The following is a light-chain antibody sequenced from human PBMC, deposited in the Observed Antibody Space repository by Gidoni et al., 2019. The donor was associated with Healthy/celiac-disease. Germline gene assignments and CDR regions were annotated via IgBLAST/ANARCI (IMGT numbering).Light chain of an antibody. CDR3: QQYGSF. CDR2: DAS. CDR1: QSVSSSY. V-gene: IGKV3-20*01. J-gene: IGKJ4*01. Sequence: EIVLTQSPGTLSLSPGERATLSCRASQSVSSSYLAWYQQKPGQAPRLHIYDASSRAPGIPDRFSGSGSGTDFTLTISRLEPEDFAVYYCQQYGSFFGGGTKVEIK.